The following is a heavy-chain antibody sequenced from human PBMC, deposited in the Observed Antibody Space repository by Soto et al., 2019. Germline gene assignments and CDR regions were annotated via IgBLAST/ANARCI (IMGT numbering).Heavy chain of an antibody. CDR3: ARDRLITFGGVTHIDY. J-gene: IGHJ4*02. D-gene: IGHD3-16*01. CDR2: ISYDGSNK. Sequence: GGSLRLSCAASGFTFSSYAMHWVRQAPGKGLEWVAVISYDGSNKYYADSVKGRFTISRDNSKNTLYLQMNSLRADDTAVYYCARDRLITFGGVTHIDYWGQGTLVTVSS. V-gene: IGHV3-30-3*01. CDR1: GFTFSSYA.